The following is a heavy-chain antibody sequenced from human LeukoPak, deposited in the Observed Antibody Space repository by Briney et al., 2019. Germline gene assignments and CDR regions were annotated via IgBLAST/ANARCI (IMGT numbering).Heavy chain of an antibody. CDR1: GYTLAKLS. Sequence: ASVKVSCKVSGYTLAKLSIHWVRQAPGEGLEWMGGFHPEYYDTIYAQKSQGRVAMTEDTSTDTAYMELSSLRSEDTAVYYCATAAYWGQGTLVTVSS. CDR3: ATAAY. J-gene: IGHJ4*02. V-gene: IGHV1-24*01. CDR2: FHPEYYDT.